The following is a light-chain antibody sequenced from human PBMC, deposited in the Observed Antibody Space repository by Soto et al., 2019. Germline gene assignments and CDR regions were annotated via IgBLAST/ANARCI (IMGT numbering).Light chain of an antibody. CDR3: QQRSSWPLT. J-gene: IGKJ1*01. CDR2: DAS. Sequence: EIVLTQSPATLSLSPGERFSLSCRASQSVNTYFAWYQQKPGQAPRLLIYDASSRATGIPARFSGSGSGTDFTLTISSLEPEDFAIYYCQQRSSWPLTFGHGTRVEI. CDR1: QSVNTY. V-gene: IGKV3-11*01.